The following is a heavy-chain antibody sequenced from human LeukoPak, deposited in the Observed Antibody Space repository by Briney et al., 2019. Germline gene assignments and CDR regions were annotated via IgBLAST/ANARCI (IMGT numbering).Heavy chain of an antibody. CDR1: GGSISSYY. D-gene: IGHD5-12*01. CDR2: IYYSGST. CDR3: ASLNSGSDSQFVY. Sequence: KASETLSLTCTVSGGSISSYYWSWIRQPPGKGLEWIGYIYYSGSTNYNPSLKSRVTISVDTSKNQFSLKLSSVTAADTAVYYCASLNSGSDSQFVYWGQGTLVTVSS. V-gene: IGHV4-59*01. J-gene: IGHJ4*02.